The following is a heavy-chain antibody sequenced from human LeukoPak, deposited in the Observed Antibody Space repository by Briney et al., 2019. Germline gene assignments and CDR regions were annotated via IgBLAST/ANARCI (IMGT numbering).Heavy chain of an antibody. J-gene: IGHJ4*02. CDR3: AKDAAGPEY. V-gene: IGHV3-23*01. CDR1: GFTFSSNG. D-gene: IGHD6-13*01. CDR2: ISASGGDT. Sequence: GGSLRLSCVASGFTFSSNGMSWIRQAPGKGLEWVSGISASGGDTWYPDSVKGRFTISRDNSKNTLFLQMNSLRVEDTAIYYCAKDAAGPEYWGQGTLVTVSS.